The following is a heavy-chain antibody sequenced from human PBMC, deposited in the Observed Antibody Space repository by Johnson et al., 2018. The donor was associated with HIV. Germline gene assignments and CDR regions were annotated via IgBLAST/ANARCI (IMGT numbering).Heavy chain of an antibody. D-gene: IGHD3-22*01. V-gene: IGHV3-30*02. CDR1: GVTFSSYG. CDR3: AKSSYYYDRRGLGAFDI. J-gene: IGHJ3*02. Sequence: QVQLVESGGGVVQPGGSLRLSCAASGVTFSSYGMHWVRQAPGKGLEWVAFIRYDGNNEYYPDSVKGRFTISRDNSKNTLYLQMNSLRAEDTAVYYCAKSSYYYDRRGLGAFDIWGQGTMVTVSS. CDR2: IRYDGNNE.